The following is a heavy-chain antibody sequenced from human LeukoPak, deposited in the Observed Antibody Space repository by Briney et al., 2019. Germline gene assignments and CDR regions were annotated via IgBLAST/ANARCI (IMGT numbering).Heavy chain of an antibody. CDR3: ARGGIAAAGTS. V-gene: IGHV1-3*01. D-gene: IGHD6-13*01. CDR1: GYTFTSYA. J-gene: IGHJ5*02. CDR2: INAGNGNT. Sequence: ASVKVSCKASGYTFTSYAMHWVRQAPGQRLEWMGWINAGNGNTKCSQKFQGRVTITRDTSASTAYMELSSLRSEDTAVYYCARGGIAAAGTSWGQGTLVTVSS.